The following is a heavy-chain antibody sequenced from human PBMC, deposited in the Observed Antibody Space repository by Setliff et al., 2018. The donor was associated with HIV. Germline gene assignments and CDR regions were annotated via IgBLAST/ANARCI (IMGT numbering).Heavy chain of an antibody. D-gene: IGHD3-10*01. CDR3: ARLRLYNSALDY. J-gene: IGHJ4*02. CDR2: IYSDGST. V-gene: IGHV3-66*02. CDR1: GFTFNTYG. Sequence: GGSLRLSCAASGFTFNTYGMSWVRQVPGKGLEWVSTIYSDGSTYHADSVNGRFTLSRDISENALYLQIDSLRPEDTAVYYCARLRLYNSALDYWGQGTLVTVSS.